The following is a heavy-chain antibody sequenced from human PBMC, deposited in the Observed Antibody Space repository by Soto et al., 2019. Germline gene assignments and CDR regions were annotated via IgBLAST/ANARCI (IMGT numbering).Heavy chain of an antibody. CDR3: ARLEVGSNYYYYYMDV. V-gene: IGHV4-59*08. CDR1: GGSISSYY. CDR2: IYYSGST. D-gene: IGHD1-26*01. Sequence: PSETLSLTCPVSGGSISSYYWSWIRQPPGKGLEWIGYIYYSGSTNYNPSLKSRVTISVDTSKNQFSLKLSSVTAADTAVYYCARLEVGSNYYYYYMDVWGKGTKVTVSS. J-gene: IGHJ6*03.